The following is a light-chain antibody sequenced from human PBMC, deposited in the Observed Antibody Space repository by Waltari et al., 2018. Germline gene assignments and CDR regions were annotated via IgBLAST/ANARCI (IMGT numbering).Light chain of an antibody. Sequence: QSALTQPRPVSGSPGQSVTISCTGTSSDVGGYNFVSWYQQFPGKAPTLIIYDVNKRPSGVPNRFSGSKSGDTASLTISGLQAEDEADYYCCSYAGSYTRIFGGGTGLTVL. J-gene: IGLJ2*01. V-gene: IGLV2-11*01. CDR2: DVN. CDR3: CSYAGSYTRI. CDR1: SSDVGGYNF.